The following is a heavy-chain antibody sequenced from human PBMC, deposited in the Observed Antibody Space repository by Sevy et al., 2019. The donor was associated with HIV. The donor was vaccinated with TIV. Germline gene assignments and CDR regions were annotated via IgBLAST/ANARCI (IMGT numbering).Heavy chain of an antibody. V-gene: IGHV3-33*06. CDR1: GFTFSSYG. Sequence: GGSLRLSCAASGFTFSSYGMHWVRQAPGKGLEWVAVIGYDGSKKYYADSVKGRFTISRDNSKNTLYLQMNSLRAEDKAVYYCAKRACSGGSCYWGCDYYYYYMDVWGKGTTVTVSS. D-gene: IGHD2-15*01. J-gene: IGHJ6*03. CDR2: IGYDGSKK. CDR3: AKRACSGGSCYWGCDYYYYYMDV.